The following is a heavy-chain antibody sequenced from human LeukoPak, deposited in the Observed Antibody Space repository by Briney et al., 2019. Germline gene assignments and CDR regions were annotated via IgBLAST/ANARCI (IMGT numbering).Heavy chain of an antibody. CDR3: ARDVYYYDSSAYYYFDY. CDR2: ISAYNGNT. D-gene: IGHD3-22*01. CDR1: GYTFTNYG. V-gene: IGHV1-18*01. J-gene: IGHJ4*02. Sequence: GASVKVSCKASGYTFTNYGMTWVRQAPGQGLEWMGWISAYNGNTNYAQKFQGRVTMTTDTSTSTAYMGLRSLRSDDTAVYYCARDVYYYDSSAYYYFDYWGQGTLVAVSS.